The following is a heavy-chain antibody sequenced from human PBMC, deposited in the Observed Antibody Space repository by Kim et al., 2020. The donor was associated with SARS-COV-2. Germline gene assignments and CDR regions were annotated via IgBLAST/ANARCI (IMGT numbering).Heavy chain of an antibody. CDR3: ARPVVPAATLATSYYAMDV. CDR2: IIPIFGTA. CDR1: GGTFSNYA. D-gene: IGHD2-15*01. J-gene: IGHJ6*02. Sequence: SVKVSCKTSGGTFSNYAISWVRQAPGQGLEWMGGIIPIFGTAIYAQQFQGRVTITADVSTSTASMEVSGLKSEDTAVYYCARPVVPAATLATSYYAMDVWGQGTTVTVSS. V-gene: IGHV1-69*13.